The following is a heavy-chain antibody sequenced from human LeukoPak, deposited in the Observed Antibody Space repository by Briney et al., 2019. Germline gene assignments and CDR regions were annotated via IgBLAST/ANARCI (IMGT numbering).Heavy chain of an antibody. CDR3: ARAWSQSRFFDY. V-gene: IGHV4-38-2*02. CDR2: MYHSGNT. CDR1: GYSISSGYF. J-gene: IGHJ4*02. Sequence: PSETLSLTCTVSGYSISSGYFWGWIRQPPGKGLEGIASMYHSGNTYYNPSLKSRVTISVDTSKNQLSLKLSSVTAADTAVYYCARAWSQSRFFDYWGQGTLVTVSS. D-gene: IGHD2-8*02.